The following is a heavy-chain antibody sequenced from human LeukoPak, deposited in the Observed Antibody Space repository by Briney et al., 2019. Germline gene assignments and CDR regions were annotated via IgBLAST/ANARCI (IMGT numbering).Heavy chain of an antibody. V-gene: IGHV3-21*01. Sequence: GGSLRLSCAASGFTFSSYSMNWVRQAPGKGLEWVSSISSSSSYIYYADSVKGRFTISRDNAKNSLYLQMNSLRAEDTAVYYCARVGYSYSNWFDPWGREPWSPSPQ. CDR3: ARVGYSYSNWFDP. D-gene: IGHD5-18*01. J-gene: IGHJ5*02. CDR2: ISSSSSYI. CDR1: GFTFSSYS.